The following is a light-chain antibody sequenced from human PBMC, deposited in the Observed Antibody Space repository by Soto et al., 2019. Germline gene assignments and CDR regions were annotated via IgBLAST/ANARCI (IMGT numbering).Light chain of an antibody. CDR1: SSNIGAHYD. CDR3: QSYDSSLSGSV. Sequence: QSVLTQPPSVSGAPGQRVTISCTGSSSNIGAHYDVHWYQQLPGTAPKLLIYDNYNRPSGVPDRFSGSKSGTTASLPITGLQAEDEADYYCQSYDSSLSGSVFGGGTKVTVL. CDR2: DNY. V-gene: IGLV1-40*01. J-gene: IGLJ2*01.